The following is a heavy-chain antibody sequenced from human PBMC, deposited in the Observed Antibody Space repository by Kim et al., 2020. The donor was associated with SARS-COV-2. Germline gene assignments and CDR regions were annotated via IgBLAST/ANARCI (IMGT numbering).Heavy chain of an antibody. CDR1: GGSISNKNNY. J-gene: IGHJ4*01. CDR2: IFYSGKT. Sequence: SETLSLTCTVSGGSISNKNNYWDWIRQAPGKGLAWVGRIFYSGKTSSNSSLSSLATISVDTTKNQFPLQLSPVTAAATADYYWAASIPHLVRLIFDDWG. CDR3: AASIPHLVRLIFDD. D-gene: IGHD2-21*01. V-gene: IGHV4-39*01.